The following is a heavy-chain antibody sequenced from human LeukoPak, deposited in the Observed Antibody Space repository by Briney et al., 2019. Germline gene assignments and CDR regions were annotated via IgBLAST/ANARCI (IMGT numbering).Heavy chain of an antibody. CDR2: IYNRGTT. Sequence: SETLSCTCTVSGGSITENRYEWGGIRQSPGKGREMNGSIYNRGTTYNIPSLKSRATISVDTSKDQFSLSLSSVTAADAAVYRCVRQPLRSRYYYYYYVDVWGKGTAVTVSS. CDR3: VRQPLRSRYYYYYYVDV. D-gene: IGHD4-17*01. CDR1: GGSITENRYE. V-gene: IGHV4-39*01. J-gene: IGHJ6*03.